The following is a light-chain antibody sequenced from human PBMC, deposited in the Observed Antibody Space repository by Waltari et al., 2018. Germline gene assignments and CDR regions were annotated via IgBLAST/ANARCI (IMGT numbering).Light chain of an antibody. CDR3: SSYTSSSTWV. J-gene: IGLJ3*02. CDR2: DVS. V-gene: IGLV2-14*01. CDR1: SSDVGGYNY. Sequence: QSALTQPASVSGSPGQSITISYTGTSSDVGGYNYFSWYQQHPGKAPKLMIYDVSKRPSGVSNRFSGSKSGNTASLTISGLQAEDEADYYCSSYTSSSTWVFGGGTKLTVL.